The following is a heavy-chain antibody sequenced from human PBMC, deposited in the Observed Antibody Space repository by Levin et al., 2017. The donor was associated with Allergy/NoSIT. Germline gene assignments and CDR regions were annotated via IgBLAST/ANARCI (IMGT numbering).Heavy chain of an antibody. CDR1: GFTFSNYA. Sequence: GGSLRLSCAASGFTFSNYAMHWVRQAPGPGLDCVGVISDDGSSEFYIDSVKGRFTISRDNSKNRLYLQMDSLRAEDTALYYCVREIAEEGTWGQGTLVIVSS. J-gene: IGHJ4*02. D-gene: IGHD1-1*01. CDR2: ISDDGSSE. CDR3: VREIAEEGT. V-gene: IGHV3-30-3*01.